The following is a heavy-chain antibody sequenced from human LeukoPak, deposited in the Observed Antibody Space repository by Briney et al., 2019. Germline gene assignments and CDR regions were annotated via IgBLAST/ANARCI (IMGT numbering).Heavy chain of an antibody. D-gene: IGHD4-23*01. J-gene: IGHJ3*02. CDR3: ARTDYGGNYDDVFDI. Sequence: ASVKVSCKASGYTFTSYDINWVRQATGQGLEWMGWMNPNSGNTGYAQKFQGRVTMTRNTSISAAYMELSSLRSEDTAVYYCARTDYGGNYDDVFDIWGQGTMVTVSS. V-gene: IGHV1-8*01. CDR1: GYTFTSYD. CDR2: MNPNSGNT.